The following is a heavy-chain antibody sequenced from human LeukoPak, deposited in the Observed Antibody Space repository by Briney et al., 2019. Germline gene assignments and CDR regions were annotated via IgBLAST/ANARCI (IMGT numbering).Heavy chain of an antibody. CDR3: ASTSYSSSWYWDY. V-gene: IGHV3-7*01. CDR1: GFTFSSYW. J-gene: IGHJ4*02. D-gene: IGHD6-13*01. CDR2: IKQDGSAK. Sequence: GGSLRLSCAASGFTFSSYWMSWVRQAPGKGLEWVANIKQDGSAKYYVGSVKGRFTISRDNAKNSLYLQMNTLRGEDTAVYYCASTSYSSSWYWDYWGQGTLVTVSS.